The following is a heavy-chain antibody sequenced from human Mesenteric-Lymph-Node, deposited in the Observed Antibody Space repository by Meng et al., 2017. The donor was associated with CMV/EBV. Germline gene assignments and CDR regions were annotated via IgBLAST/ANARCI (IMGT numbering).Heavy chain of an antibody. J-gene: IGHJ4*02. Sequence: RQRSGPGLVKPWATLSLSCIVSGDSISNSTYYWTWIRQPPGKGLEWIGSVHHSGTTYYNPSLKGRLTISVDTSANLFSLRLTTVTAADTATYYCARRGNYDSDYSEYWGQGTLVTVSS. CDR3: ARRGNYDSDYSEY. CDR2: VHHSGTT. D-gene: IGHD3-22*01. V-gene: IGHV4-39*01. CDR1: GDSISNSTYY.